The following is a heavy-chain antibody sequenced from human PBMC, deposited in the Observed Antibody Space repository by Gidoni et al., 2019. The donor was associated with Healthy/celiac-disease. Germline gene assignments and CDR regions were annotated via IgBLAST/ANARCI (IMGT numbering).Heavy chain of an antibody. V-gene: IGHV1-3*01. CDR1: GYTFTSYA. CDR2: INAGNGNT. Sequence: QVQLVQSGAEVKKPGASVKVSCKASGYTFTSYAMHWVRQAPGQRLEWMGWINAGNGNTKYSQKFQGRVTITRDTSASTAYMELSSLRSEDTAVYYCAREGGADYYYYGMDVWGQGTTVTVSS. CDR3: AREGGADYYYYGMDV. D-gene: IGHD1-26*01. J-gene: IGHJ6*02.